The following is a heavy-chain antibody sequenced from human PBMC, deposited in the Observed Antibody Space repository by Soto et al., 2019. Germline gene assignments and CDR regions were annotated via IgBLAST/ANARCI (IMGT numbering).Heavy chain of an antibody. Sequence: QVQLQESGPGLVKPSQTLSLTCTVSGGSISSGGYYWSWIRQHPGKGLEWIGYIYYSGSTYYNPSLKSRLTISLDTSKNQFSLNLSSVTAADTAVYFCAREGGWDYGGNGPPDYWGQGTLVTVSS. V-gene: IGHV4-31*03. D-gene: IGHD4-17*01. J-gene: IGHJ4*02. CDR2: IYYSGST. CDR1: GGSISSGGYY. CDR3: AREGGWDYGGNGPPDY.